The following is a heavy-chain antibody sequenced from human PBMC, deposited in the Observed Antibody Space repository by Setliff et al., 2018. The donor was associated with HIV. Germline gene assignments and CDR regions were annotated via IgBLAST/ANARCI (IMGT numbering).Heavy chain of an antibody. CDR1: GYSISSGYY. V-gene: IGHV4-38-2*01. J-gene: IGHJ3*02. CDR2: IYHSEST. D-gene: IGHD4-17*01. CDR3: ASDYGDSGAFDI. Sequence: SETLSLTCAVSGYSISSGYYWGWIRQPPGKGLEWIGSIYHSESTYYNPSLKSRVTISVDTSKNQFSLKLSSVTAADTAVYYCASDYGDSGAFDIWGQGTMVTVSS.